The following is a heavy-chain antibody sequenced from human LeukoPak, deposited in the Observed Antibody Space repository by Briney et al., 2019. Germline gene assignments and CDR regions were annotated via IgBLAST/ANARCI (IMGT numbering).Heavy chain of an antibody. J-gene: IGHJ4*02. CDR1: GYTFTGYY. Sequence: GASVKVSCKASGYTFTGYYMHWVRQAPGQGLEWMGWINPNSGGTNYAQKFQGRVTMTRDTSISTAYMELSRLRSDDTAVYYCARVRYFDMYYFDYWGQGTLVTVSS. CDR2: INPNSGGT. CDR3: ARVRYFDMYYFDY. V-gene: IGHV1-2*02. D-gene: IGHD3-9*01.